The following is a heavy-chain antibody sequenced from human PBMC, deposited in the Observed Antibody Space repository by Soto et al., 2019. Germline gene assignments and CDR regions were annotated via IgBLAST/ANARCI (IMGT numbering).Heavy chain of an antibody. CDR3: ARSPTIETEVVSTISWFDP. CDR1: GYTFTSYA. V-gene: IGHV1-3*05. D-gene: IGHD5-12*01. Sequence: QVQLVQSGAEEKKPGASVKVSCKASGYTFTSYAMHWVRQAPGQRLEWMGWINAGNGKTKYSQKFQGRVTITRDTAASTSYVELSSLRSDDTAVYSCARSPTIETEVVSTISWFDPWGQGTLVTVSS. J-gene: IGHJ5*02. CDR2: INAGNGKT.